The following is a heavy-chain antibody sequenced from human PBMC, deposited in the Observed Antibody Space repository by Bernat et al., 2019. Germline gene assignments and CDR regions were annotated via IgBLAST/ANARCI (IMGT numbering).Heavy chain of an antibody. D-gene: IGHD4-17*01. CDR3: AAVTTFPFY. Sequence: QVQLVESGGGVVQPGRSLRLSCAASGFTFSSYAMHWVRQAPGKGLEWVAVISYDGSNKYYADSVKGRFTISRDNSKNTLYLQMNSRGAEDTAVYYCAAVTTFPFYWGQGTLVTVSS. CDR2: ISYDGSNK. CDR1: GFTFSSYA. J-gene: IGHJ4*02. V-gene: IGHV3-30*01.